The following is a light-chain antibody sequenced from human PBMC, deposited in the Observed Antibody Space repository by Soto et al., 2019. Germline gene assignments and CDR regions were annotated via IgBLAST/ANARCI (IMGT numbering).Light chain of an antibody. CDR1: SGHSSYA. Sequence: QPVLTQSPSASASLGASVKLTCTLSSGHSSYAIAWHQQQPEKGPRYLMNVNSDGSHTKGDGIPDRFSGSSSGAERYLTISSLQSEDEADYYCQTWGTGMVFGGGTQLTVL. CDR3: QTWGTGMV. V-gene: IGLV4-69*01. J-gene: IGLJ3*02. CDR2: VNSDGSH.